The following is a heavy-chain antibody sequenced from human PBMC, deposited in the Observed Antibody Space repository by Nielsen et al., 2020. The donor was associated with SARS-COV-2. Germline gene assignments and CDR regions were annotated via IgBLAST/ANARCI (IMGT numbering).Heavy chain of an antibody. D-gene: IGHD3-9*01. V-gene: IGHV3-23*01. J-gene: IGHJ6*03. Sequence: GESLKISCAASGFTFSSYAMSWVRQAPGKGLEWVSAISGSGGSTYYADSVKGRFTISRDNSKNTLYLQMNSLRAEDTAVYYCASWSGPFDWSDYYYYMDVWGKGTTVTVSS. CDR1: GFTFSSYA. CDR2: ISGSGGST. CDR3: ASWSGPFDWSDYYYYMDV.